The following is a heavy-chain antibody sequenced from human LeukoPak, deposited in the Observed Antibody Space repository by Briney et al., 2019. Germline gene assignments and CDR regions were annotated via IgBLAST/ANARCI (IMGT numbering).Heavy chain of an antibody. CDR3: ASGAPDRYFQL. V-gene: IGHV4-39*07. D-gene: IGHD1-26*01. CDR1: GGFISSSGYY. J-gene: IGHJ1*01. Sequence: PSETLSLTCAVSGGFISSSGYYWGWIRQPPGRGLEWIGSLYYGGRSYYNPSLKSRVTISVDTSNNQLSLKLTSVTAADTAVYYCASGAPDRYFQLWGQGALVTVSS. CDR2: LYYGGRS.